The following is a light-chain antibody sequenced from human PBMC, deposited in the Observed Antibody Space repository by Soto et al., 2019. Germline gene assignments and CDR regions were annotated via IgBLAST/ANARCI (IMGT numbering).Light chain of an antibody. V-gene: IGKV1-39*01. CDR3: QQSYNTPRT. CDR1: QGISTY. J-gene: IGKJ1*01. Sequence: DMQMTQSPSSLSASVGDRVTITCRASQGISTYLNWYQQKPGKAPKVLIYEASSLQSGVPSRFSGSGSGTDFTLTITSLQPEDFATYYCQQSYNTPRTFGQGTKVEI. CDR2: EAS.